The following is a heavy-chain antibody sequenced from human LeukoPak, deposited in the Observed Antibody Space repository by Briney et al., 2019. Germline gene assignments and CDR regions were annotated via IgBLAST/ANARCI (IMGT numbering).Heavy chain of an antibody. D-gene: IGHD3-10*01. V-gene: IGHV1-3*01. J-gene: IGHJ5*02. CDR1: GYTFTSYA. CDR3: ARDRVKLLWFGELSGVGWFDP. CDR2: INAGNGNT. Sequence: GASVKVSCKASGYTFTSYAMHWVRQAPGQRLEWMGWINAGNGNTKYSQKFQGRVTITRDTSASTAYMEPSSLRSEDTAVYYCARDRVKLLWFGELSGVGWFDPWGQGTLVTVSS.